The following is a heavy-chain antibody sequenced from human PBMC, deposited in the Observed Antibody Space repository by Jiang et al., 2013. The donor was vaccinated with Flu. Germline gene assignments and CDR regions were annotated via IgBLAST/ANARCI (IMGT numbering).Heavy chain of an antibody. D-gene: IGHD2/OR15-2a*01. CDR2: IYYSGST. CDR3: ATMSIYFHLFDY. V-gene: IGHV4-39*01. Sequence: PPGKGLEWIGSIYYSGSTYYNPSLKSRVTISVDTSKNQFSLKLSSVTATDTAVYYCATMSIYFHLFDYWGQGTLVTVSS. J-gene: IGHJ4*02.